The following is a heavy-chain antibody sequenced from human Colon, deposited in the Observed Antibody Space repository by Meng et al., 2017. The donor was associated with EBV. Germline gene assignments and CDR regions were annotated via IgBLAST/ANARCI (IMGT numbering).Heavy chain of an antibody. CDR1: GGSFSGYV. V-gene: IGHV4-34*01. Sequence: QVLLQQLGAGLLKTSEPLSLTCTVNGGSFSGYVWSWVRQPPGKGMEWIGEVSHPGSANYNPSLKSRVTISVDASEKQFSLRLTSVTAADSAVYYCARVPTTGYKDHWGQGTLVTVSS. CDR2: VSHPGSA. CDR3: ARVPTTGYKDH. D-gene: IGHD3-9*01. J-gene: IGHJ4*02.